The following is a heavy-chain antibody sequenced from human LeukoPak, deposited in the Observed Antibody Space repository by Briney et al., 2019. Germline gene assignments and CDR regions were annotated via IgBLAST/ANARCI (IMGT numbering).Heavy chain of an antibody. J-gene: IGHJ4*02. CDR1: GYTFTDYY. CDR2: INPNSGGT. V-gene: IGHV1-2*02. Sequence: ASVTVTCKASGYTFTDYYIHWLRQAPSHGLAGMGWINPNSGGTNYAQKFRGRVTMTRDTSISTAYMELSRLTSDDTAVYYCARDFRDYFFYYWGQGTLVTVSS. CDR3: ARDFRDYFFYY.